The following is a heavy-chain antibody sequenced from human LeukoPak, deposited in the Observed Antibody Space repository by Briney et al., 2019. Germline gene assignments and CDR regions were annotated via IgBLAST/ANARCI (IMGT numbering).Heavy chain of an antibody. CDR3: ARASVLRFLEWQYYYYYGMDV. Sequence: SETLSLTCAVYGGSFSGYYWSWLRQPPGKGLEWIGEINHSGSTNYDPSLKSRVTISVDTSKNQFSLKLSSVTAADTAVYYCARASVLRFLEWQYYYYYGMDVWGQGTTVTVSS. J-gene: IGHJ6*02. CDR2: INHSGST. V-gene: IGHV4-34*01. D-gene: IGHD3-3*01. CDR1: GGSFSGYY.